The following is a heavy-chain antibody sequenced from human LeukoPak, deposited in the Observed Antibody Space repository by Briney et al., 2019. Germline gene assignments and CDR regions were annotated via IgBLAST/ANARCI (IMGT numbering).Heavy chain of an antibody. J-gene: IGHJ4*02. Sequence: PSETLSLTCTVSGGSISSYYWSWIRQPPGKGLEWIGYIYYSGSTNYNPSLKSRVTISVDTSKNQFSLKLSSVTAADTAVYYCARPVGASIDYWGQGTLVTVSS. D-gene: IGHD1-26*01. CDR1: GGSISSYY. CDR2: IYYSGST. V-gene: IGHV4-59*01. CDR3: ARPVGASIDY.